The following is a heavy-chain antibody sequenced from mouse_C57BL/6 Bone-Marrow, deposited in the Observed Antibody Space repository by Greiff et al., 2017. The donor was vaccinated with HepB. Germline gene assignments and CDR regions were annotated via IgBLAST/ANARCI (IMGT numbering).Heavy chain of an antibody. Sequence: DVHLVESGGGLVKPGGSLKLSCAASGFTFSSYAMSWVRQTPEKRLEWVATISDGGSYTYYPDNVKGRFTISRDNAKNNLYLQMSHLKSEDTAMYYCARGDWVYYAMDYWGQGTSVTVSS. CDR3: ARGDWVYYAMDY. CDR1: GFTFSSYA. D-gene: IGHD4-1*01. V-gene: IGHV5-4*01. J-gene: IGHJ4*01. CDR2: ISDGGSYT.